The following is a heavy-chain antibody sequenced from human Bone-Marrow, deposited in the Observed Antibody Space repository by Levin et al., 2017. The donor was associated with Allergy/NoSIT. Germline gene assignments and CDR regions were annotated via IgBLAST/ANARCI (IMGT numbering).Heavy chain of an antibody. J-gene: IGHJ6*02. V-gene: IGHV3-7*01. Sequence: GGSLRLSCATSGFTFTTYYMNWVRQPPGKGLEWVANIAPDGGEKLYVDSVKGRFAISRDNGKNSFSLQMNNLRPEDTAVYYGARDGGGADVWGQGTTVTFSS. CDR1: GFTFTTYY. D-gene: IGHD4-23*01. CDR2: IAPDGGEK. CDR3: ARDGGGADV.